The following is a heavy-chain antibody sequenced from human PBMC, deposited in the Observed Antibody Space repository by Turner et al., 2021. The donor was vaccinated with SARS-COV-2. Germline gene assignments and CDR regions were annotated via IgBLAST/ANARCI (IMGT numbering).Heavy chain of an antibody. CDR2: IKPNSGGK. CDR1: GSPVTGYY. CDR3: ARGGLYYYDSSAYYGDAFDI. Sequence: HVQLVQSGAEVKKPGASVKVSCNASGSPVTGYYMHWVRQAPGKGLEWKGWIKPNSGGKNYAQKLQGRVTMTRDTYISTAYMEMRRMRTDDTDVYYCARGGLYYYDSSAYYGDAFDIWGQGTLVNVSS. V-gene: IGHV1-2*02. J-gene: IGHJ3*02. D-gene: IGHD3-22*01.